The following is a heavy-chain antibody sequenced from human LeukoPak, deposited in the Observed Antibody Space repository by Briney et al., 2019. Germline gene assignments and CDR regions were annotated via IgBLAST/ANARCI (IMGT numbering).Heavy chain of an antibody. J-gene: IGHJ3*02. V-gene: IGHV3-23*01. CDR2: ISGSGVNT. CDR3: AKDLRCYDNSGYPDAFDI. CDR1: GFTFSSYA. D-gene: IGHD3-22*01. Sequence: PGGSLRLSCAASGFTFSSYAMSWVRQAPGKGLAWVSAISGSGVNTFYADSVKGRFTISRDNSKNTLYLQMSSLRAEDTAVYYCAKDLRCYDNSGYPDAFDIWGQGTMVTVSS.